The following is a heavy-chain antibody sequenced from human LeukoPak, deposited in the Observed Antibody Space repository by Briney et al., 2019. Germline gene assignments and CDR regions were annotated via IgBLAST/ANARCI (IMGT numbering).Heavy chain of an antibody. CDR1: GYTFTSYD. V-gene: IGHV1-58*02. D-gene: IGHD1-1*01. J-gene: IGHJ3*02. Sequence: GASVKVSCKASGYTFTSYDINWVRQATGQGLEWIGWIVVGSGNTNYAQKFQERVTITRDMSTSTAYMELSSLRSEDTAVYYCAAALEKAFDIWGQGTMVTVPS. CDR2: IVVGSGNT. CDR3: AAALEKAFDI.